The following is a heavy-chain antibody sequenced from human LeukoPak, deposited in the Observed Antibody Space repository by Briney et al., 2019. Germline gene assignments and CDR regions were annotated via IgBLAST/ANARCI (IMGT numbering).Heavy chain of an antibody. D-gene: IGHD6-13*01. V-gene: IGHV3-23*01. CDR3: ARVGALSSSWLLY. Sequence: GGSLRLSCAASEFTFSSYAVSWVRQAPGKGLEWVSAISGSGGSTYYADSVKGRFTISRDNSKNTLYLQMNSLRAEDTAVYFCARVGALSSSWLLYWGQGTLVTVSS. CDR1: EFTFSSYA. CDR2: ISGSGGST. J-gene: IGHJ4*02.